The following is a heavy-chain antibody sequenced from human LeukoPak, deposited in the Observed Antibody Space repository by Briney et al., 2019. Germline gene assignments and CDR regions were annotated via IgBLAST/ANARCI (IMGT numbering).Heavy chain of an antibody. CDR2: ISSTGTI. CDR1: GFTFSSYS. CDR3: ARRFDS. Sequence: GGSLRLSCAASGFTFSSYSMNWVRQAPGKGLEWVSYISSTGTIYYADSVKGRFTISRDNAKNSLYLQMNSLRAEDTAIYYCARRFDSWGQGTLVTVSS. J-gene: IGHJ4*02. V-gene: IGHV3-48*04.